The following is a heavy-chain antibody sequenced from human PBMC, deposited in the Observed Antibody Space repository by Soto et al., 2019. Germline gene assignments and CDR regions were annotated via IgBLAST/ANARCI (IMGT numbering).Heavy chain of an antibody. CDR1: GFSFSNYA. J-gene: IGHJ4*02. CDR3: AKGSSASRPYYFDH. D-gene: IGHD6-19*01. V-gene: IGHV3-23*01. Sequence: GGSLRLSCAASGFSFSNYAMSWVRQAPGKGLEWVSGITGSGVSTYHADSVKGRLTISRDISKTTLYLQLSRLRADDTAVYYCAKGSSASRPYYFDHWGQGMLVTVSS. CDR2: ITGSGVST.